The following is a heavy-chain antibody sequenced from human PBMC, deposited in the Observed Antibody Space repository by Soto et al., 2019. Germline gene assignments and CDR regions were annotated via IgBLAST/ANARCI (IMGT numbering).Heavy chain of an antibody. CDR1: GYSISSSNW. J-gene: IGHJ4*02. V-gene: IGHV4-28*01. Sequence: QVQLQESGPGLVKPSDTLSLTCAVSGYSISSSNWWGWIRQPPGKGLEWIGYIYYSGSTYYNPSLKSRVTISVDTSKNQFSLKLSPVTAVDTAVYYCARSAVAITSVGYFDYWGQGTLVTVSS. D-gene: IGHD3-22*01. CDR2: IYYSGST. CDR3: ARSAVAITSVGYFDY.